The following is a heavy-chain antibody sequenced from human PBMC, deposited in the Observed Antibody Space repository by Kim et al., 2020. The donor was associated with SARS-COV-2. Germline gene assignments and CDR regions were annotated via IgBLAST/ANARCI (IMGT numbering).Heavy chain of an antibody. CDR2: IDPKNGDT. V-gene: IGHV1-2*02. D-gene: IGHD3-3*02. J-gene: IGHJ6*02. Sequence: ASVKVSCKASGYGFSDFIIHWVRQAPGQGLEWMGWIDPKNGDTHYAQSFQGRVTMIRDTSVSTVYLDLRSLTSDDTAVYYCARDEVPTILGMEDVWGQGITVTVS. CDR1: GYGFSDFI. CDR3: ARDEVPTILGMEDV.